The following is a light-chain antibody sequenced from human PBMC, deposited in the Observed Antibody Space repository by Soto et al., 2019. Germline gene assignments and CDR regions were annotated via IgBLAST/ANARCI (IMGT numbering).Light chain of an antibody. CDR1: SSDVGGYNS. J-gene: IGLJ1*01. CDR3: CSYAGSDTHYV. V-gene: IGLV2-11*01. Sequence: QSVLTQPRSVSGSPGHSVTISCTGTSSDVGGYNSVSWYQQHPDKAPKFMIYDVSKRPSGVPDRFSGSKSGNTASLTISGLQAEDEADYYCCSYAGSDTHYVFGTGTKVTV. CDR2: DVS.